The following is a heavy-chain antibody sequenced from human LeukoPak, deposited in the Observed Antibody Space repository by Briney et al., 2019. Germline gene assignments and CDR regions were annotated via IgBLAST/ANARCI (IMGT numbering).Heavy chain of an antibody. V-gene: IGHV3-11*01. D-gene: IGHD6-13*01. CDR3: AKDRGSWSRGAFDI. CDR1: GFTFSDSY. J-gene: IGHJ3*02. CDR2: ISTTSTIM. Sequence: GGSLRLSCATSGFTFSDSYMTWIRQAPGKGLEWISYISTTSTIMYYADSVKGRFTISRDNSKNTLFLQMNSLRAEDTAAYYCAKDRGSWSRGAFDIWGQGTVVTVSS.